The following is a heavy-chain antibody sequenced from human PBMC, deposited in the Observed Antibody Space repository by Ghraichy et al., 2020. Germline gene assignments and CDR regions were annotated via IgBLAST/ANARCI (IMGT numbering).Heavy chain of an antibody. CDR1: GYSISSGYY. V-gene: IGHV4-38-2*01. J-gene: IGHJ3*02. Sequence: SETLSLTCAVSGYSISSGYYWGWIRQPPGKGLEWIGSIYHSGSTYYNPSLKSRVTISVDTSKNQFSLKLSSVTAADTAVYYCARWCPSCKWALDIWGQGTLVTVSS. CDR2: IYHSGST. D-gene: IGHD2-2*01. CDR3: ARWCPSCKWALDI.